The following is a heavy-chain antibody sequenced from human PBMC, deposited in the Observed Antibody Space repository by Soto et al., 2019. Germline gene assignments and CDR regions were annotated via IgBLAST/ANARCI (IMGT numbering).Heavy chain of an antibody. Sequence: QVQVVESGGGVVQPGTSLRLSCAASGFAFTNYGFHWVRQAPGTGLEWVAHISNDGTKKFYAYSVKGRFTISRDNSETTVYLHLTSLRPDDTALFYCARDVAMPTGLGLGYWGQGTLVTVSS. CDR2: ISNDGTKK. J-gene: IGHJ4*02. CDR3: ARDVAMPTGLGLGY. CDR1: GFAFTNYG. V-gene: IGHV3-30*03. D-gene: IGHD4-4*01.